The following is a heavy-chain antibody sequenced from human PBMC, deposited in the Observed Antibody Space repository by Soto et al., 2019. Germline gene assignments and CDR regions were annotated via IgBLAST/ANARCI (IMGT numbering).Heavy chain of an antibody. CDR3: AFLGYCSGGSCSSRRAFDI. CDR2: ISGSGGST. V-gene: IGHV3-23*01. Sequence: GXLRLSCPSAGFTFSIYAMSWVRQAPGKGLEWVSAISGSGGSTYYADSVKGRFTSSRDNSKNTLYLQMNSLRAEDTAVYYCAFLGYCSGGSCSSRRAFDIWGQGTMVTVSS. J-gene: IGHJ3*02. D-gene: IGHD2-15*01. CDR1: GFTFSIYA.